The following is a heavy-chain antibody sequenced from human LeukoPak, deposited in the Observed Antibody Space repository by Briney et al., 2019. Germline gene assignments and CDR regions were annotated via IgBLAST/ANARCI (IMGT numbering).Heavy chain of an antibody. CDR2: IHYTGST. CDR3: ARGGYYGSGNDFRFDP. CDR1: GGSIGSYY. J-gene: IGHJ5*02. V-gene: IGHV4-59*01. Sequence: EPSETLSLTCTVSGGSIGSYYWSWIRQSPGKGLECIGYIHYTGSTNYNPSLKSRVTISVETSKNQFSLKLKSVTAADTAVYYCARGGYYGSGNDFRFDPWGQGTLVTVSS. D-gene: IGHD3-10*01.